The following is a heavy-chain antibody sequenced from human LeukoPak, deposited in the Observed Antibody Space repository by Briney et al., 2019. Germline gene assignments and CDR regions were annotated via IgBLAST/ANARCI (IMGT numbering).Heavy chain of an antibody. J-gene: IGHJ3*02. D-gene: IGHD3-16*02. CDR2: LKSKTDGGTT. CDR1: GFTLTDAW. V-gene: IGHV3-15*01. Sequence: PGGSRRLSCAASGFTLTDAWVSWVRQPPGKGLEWVGHLKSKTDGGTTDYAAPVKGRFTISRDGSKNTLYLQMNSLETEDTAVYYCTKFFLGRRDYVWESYRYLAFDIWGHGTMVTVSS. CDR3: TKFFLGRRDYVWESYRYLAFDI.